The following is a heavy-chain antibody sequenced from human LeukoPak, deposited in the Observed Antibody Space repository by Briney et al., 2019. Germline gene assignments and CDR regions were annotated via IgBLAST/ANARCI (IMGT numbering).Heavy chain of an antibody. Sequence: PGGSLRLSCAASGFTFSSYEMNWVRQAPGKGLEWVSYISSSGSTIYYADSVKGRFTISRDDAKNSLYLQMNSLRAEDTAVYYCAKGARSGYYFDYWGQGTLVTVSS. V-gene: IGHV3-48*03. D-gene: IGHD3-22*01. J-gene: IGHJ4*02. CDR3: AKGARSGYYFDY. CDR1: GFTFSSYE. CDR2: ISSSGSTI.